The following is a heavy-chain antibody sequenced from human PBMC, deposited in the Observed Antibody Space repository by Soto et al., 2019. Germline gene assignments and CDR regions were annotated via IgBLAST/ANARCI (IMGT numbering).Heavy chain of an antibody. J-gene: IGHJ4*02. CDR2: INPTTGGT. V-gene: IGHV1-2*02. CDR3: ARVYCNSLGCWDYFDY. Sequence: ASVKVSCKASGYTFTDNYLHWVRLAPGQGPEWMAWINPTTGGTKYAQKFQGSVTVTWDTSISTAYMELSSLRFDDMAIYYCARVYCNSLGCWDYFDYWGQGTQATVSS. CDR1: GYTFTDNY. D-gene: IGHD3-22*01.